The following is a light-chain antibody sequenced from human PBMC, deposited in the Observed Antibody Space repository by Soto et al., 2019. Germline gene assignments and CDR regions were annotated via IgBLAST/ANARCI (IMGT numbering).Light chain of an antibody. V-gene: IGKV3-20*01. CDR3: QQYGNSRWT. CDR2: GTS. J-gene: IGKJ1*01. CDR1: QSVSSSY. Sequence: EIVLTQSPDTLSLCPGERATLSCRASQSVSSSYLAWYQQTPGQAPRLLIYGTSNRATGIPDRFSGSGSGTDFTLTISRLEPEDFAVYYCQQYGNSRWTFGQGTRWIS.